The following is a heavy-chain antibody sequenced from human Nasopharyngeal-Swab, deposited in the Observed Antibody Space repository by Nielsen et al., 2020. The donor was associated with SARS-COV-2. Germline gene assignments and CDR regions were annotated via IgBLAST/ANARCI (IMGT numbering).Heavy chain of an antibody. Sequence: WVRQATGQGLEWMGRINANSGGTNYAQKFQGRVTMTRDTSISTAYMELSRLRSDDTAVYYCARDGKGMTYYYDSSGYAYYYYYGMDVWGQGTTVTVSS. D-gene: IGHD3-22*01. J-gene: IGHJ6*02. CDR2: INANSGGT. V-gene: IGHV1-2*06. CDR3: ARDGKGMTYYYDSSGYAYYYYYGMDV.